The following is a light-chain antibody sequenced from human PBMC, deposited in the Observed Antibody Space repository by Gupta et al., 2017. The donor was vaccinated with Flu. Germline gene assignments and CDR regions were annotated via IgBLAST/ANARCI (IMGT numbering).Light chain of an antibody. J-gene: IGLJ1*01. V-gene: IGLV2-23*02. CDR2: KNI. CDR3: CSYAGSDAVWV. CDR1: PRDIGTSNL. Sequence: SALPQPASVSGSPGPSLTISCTGSPRDIGTSNLFSWYQQHPGEAPRLIIFKNIKRPSGVSSRFSGSKSANAASLTISGLQREDEADYYCCSYAGSDAVWVFGGGTRVTVL.